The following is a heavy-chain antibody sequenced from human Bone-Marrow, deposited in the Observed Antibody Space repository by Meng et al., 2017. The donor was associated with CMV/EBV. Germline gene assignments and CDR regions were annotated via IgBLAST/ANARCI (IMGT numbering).Heavy chain of an antibody. CDR1: GFTFSSYW. V-gene: IGHV3-74*01. D-gene: IGHD5-12*01. CDR3: ARDQNGYDLFDY. CDR2: INSDGSST. J-gene: IGHJ4*02. Sequence: GGSLRLSCAASGFTFSSYWMHWVRQAPGKGLVWVSRINSDGSSTSYADSVKGRFTISRDNAKNSLYLQMNSLRAEDTAVYYCARDQNGYDLFDYWGQGTLVTVSS.